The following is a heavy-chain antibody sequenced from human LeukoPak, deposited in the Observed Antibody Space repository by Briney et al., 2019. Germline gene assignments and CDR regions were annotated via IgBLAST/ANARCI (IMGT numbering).Heavy chain of an antibody. CDR3: ARDMYYYDSSGYYLFDY. V-gene: IGHV1-2*02. Sequence: GASVKVSCKASGYTFTGYYIHWVRQAPGQGLEWMGWINPNSGGTNYAQKFQGRVTMTRDTSISTAYMDLSRLRSDDTAVYYCARDMYYYDSSGYYLFDYWGQGTLVTVSS. CDR2: INPNSGGT. D-gene: IGHD3-22*01. CDR1: GYTFTGYY. J-gene: IGHJ4*02.